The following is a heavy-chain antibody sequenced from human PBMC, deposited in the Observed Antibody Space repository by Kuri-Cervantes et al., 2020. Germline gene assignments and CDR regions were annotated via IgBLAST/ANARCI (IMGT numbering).Heavy chain of an antibody. J-gene: IGHJ6*04. Sequence: SVKVSCKASGGTFSSYAISWWRQAPGQGLEWMGGIIPFFGSSEYAQKFQGRVTITADNPTSTAYMELSSLIFTDTAVYYCARDRESSGWYGMDVWGKGTTVTVSS. CDR2: IIPFFGSS. CDR1: GGTFSSYA. D-gene: IGHD6-19*01. CDR3: ARDRESSGWYGMDV. V-gene: IGHV1-69*06.